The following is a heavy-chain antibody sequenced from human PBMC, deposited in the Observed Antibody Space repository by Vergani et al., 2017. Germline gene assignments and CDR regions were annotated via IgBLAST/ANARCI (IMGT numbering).Heavy chain of an antibody. Sequence: QVQLVESGGGVVQPGRSLRLPCAASGFTFNQYGMHWVRQAPGKGLAWVAVTWYDGNNKQYADSVKGRFTISRDNSKSTMYLQMNSLRDEDTGVYYCAGYLRLVYNRFDPWGQGTLVTVSS. J-gene: IGHJ5*02. D-gene: IGHD1-14*01. CDR1: GFTFNQYG. V-gene: IGHV3-33*01. CDR3: AGYLRLVYNRFDP. CDR2: TWYDGNNK.